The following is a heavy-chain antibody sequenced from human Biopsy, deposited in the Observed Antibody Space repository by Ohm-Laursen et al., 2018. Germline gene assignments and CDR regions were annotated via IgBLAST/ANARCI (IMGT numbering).Heavy chain of an antibody. D-gene: IGHD6-13*01. J-gene: IGHJ4*02. Sequence: ASVKVSCKASGYTFTDHYLHWVRQAPGQGLEWMGVVNPNGGSTSYAQKFQGRVSMTRDRSTSTVFMELSSLKSEDTAVYFCARCGRFTSSWCDFDSWGQGTLATVSS. V-gene: IGHV1-46*01. CDR3: ARCGRFTSSWCDFDS. CDR1: GYTFTDHY. CDR2: VNPNGGST.